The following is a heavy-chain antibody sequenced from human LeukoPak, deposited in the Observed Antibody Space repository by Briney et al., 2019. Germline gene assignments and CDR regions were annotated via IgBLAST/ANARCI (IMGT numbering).Heavy chain of an antibody. V-gene: IGHV1-2*02. CDR3: ARDRTRYYYYSYMDV. J-gene: IGHJ6*03. CDR2: INPNSGDT. CDR1: EYTFTGYY. Sequence: APVKVSCKTSEYTFTGYYMHWVRQAPGQGLEWMGWINPNSGDTNYAQKFQGRVTMTRDTSISTAYMELSRLRSDDTAVYYCARDRTRYYYYSYMDVWGKGTAVTISS. D-gene: IGHD1-14*01.